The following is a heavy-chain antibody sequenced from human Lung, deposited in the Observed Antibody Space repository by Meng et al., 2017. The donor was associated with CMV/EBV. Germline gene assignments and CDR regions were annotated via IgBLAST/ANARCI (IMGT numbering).Heavy chain of an antibody. J-gene: IGHJ4*02. CDR3: ASFPPPGKQWLVTDY. CDR1: GGSISSSNW. V-gene: IGHV4-4*02. Sequence: QVHVQESGPGLVKPSGTLSLPCAVSGGSISSSNWWSWVRQPPGKGLEWIGEIYHSGSTNYNPSLKSRVTISVDKSKNQFSLKLSSVTAADTAVYYCASFPPPGKQWLVTDYWGQGTLVTVSS. CDR2: IYHSGST. D-gene: IGHD6-19*01.